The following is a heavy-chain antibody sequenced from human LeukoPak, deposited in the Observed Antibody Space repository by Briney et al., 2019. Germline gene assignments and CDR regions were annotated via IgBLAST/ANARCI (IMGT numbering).Heavy chain of an antibody. D-gene: IGHD4-17*01. CDR3: ARNYGDSNKYYFDY. J-gene: IGHJ4*02. Sequence: PGGSLRLSCAASGFTFNNYGIHWVRQAPGKGLEWVAVISYDGSNKYYADSVKGRFTISRDNSKNTLYLQMNSLRAEDTAVYYCARNYGDSNKYYFDYWGQGTLVTVSS. CDR1: GFTFNNYG. CDR2: ISYDGSNK. V-gene: IGHV3-30*03.